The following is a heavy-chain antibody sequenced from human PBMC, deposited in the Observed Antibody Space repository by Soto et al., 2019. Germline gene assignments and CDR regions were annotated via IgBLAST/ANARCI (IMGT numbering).Heavy chain of an antibody. Sequence: WTWIRQPPGKGLERIGNIYHSGSTNYNPSLKSRVSISVDTSKKQFSLNLSSVTAADTAVYYCARHTYGGGFDYWGQGILVTVSS. J-gene: IGHJ4*02. CDR2: IYHSGST. V-gene: IGHV4-59*08. CDR3: ARHTYGGGFDY. D-gene: IGHD3-10*01.